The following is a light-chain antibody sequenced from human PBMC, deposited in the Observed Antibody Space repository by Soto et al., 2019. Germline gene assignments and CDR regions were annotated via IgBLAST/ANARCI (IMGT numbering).Light chain of an antibody. CDR3: QQYGNSPT. CDR2: GAS. V-gene: IGKV3-20*01. J-gene: IGKJ1*01. CDR1: QSVSSSY. Sequence: EIVLTQSPGTLSLSPGERATLSCRASQSVSSSYLAWYQQEPGQAPRLLIYGASSRATGIPDRFSGRGSGTDFTLTISRLEPEDFAVYYCQQYGNSPTFGQGTKVEIK.